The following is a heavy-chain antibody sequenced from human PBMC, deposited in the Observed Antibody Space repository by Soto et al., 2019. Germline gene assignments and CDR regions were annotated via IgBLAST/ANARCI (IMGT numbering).Heavy chain of an antibody. CDR3: AKNGHPPYYYYGMDV. CDR2: ISGYNGDT. V-gene: IGHV1-18*01. D-gene: IGHD2-8*01. J-gene: IGHJ6*02. CDR1: GYSFTTYG. Sequence: VASVKVSCKASGYSFTTYGISWVRQAPGQGLEWMGWISGYNGDTNNAQKFQDRVTMTIDRSTTTAYMELRSLTSDDTAVYYCAKNGHPPYYYYGMDVWG.